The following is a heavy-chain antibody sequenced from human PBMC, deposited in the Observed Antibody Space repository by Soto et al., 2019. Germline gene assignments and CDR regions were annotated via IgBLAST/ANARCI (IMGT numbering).Heavy chain of an antibody. CDR3: VRIRYQLPSSVLWLDP. V-gene: IGHV4-34*01. CDR2: INHVGGT. D-gene: IGHD3-16*01. J-gene: IGHJ5*02. CDR1: VGFLSESY. Sequence: SETLCLTCAVYVGFLSESYWTWIRQPPGKGLEWIGEINHVGGTNYNPSLKSRVTMSVDTSQNQFSLRLISVTAADTAMYFCVRIRYQLPSSVLWLDPWGQGTPVTVSS.